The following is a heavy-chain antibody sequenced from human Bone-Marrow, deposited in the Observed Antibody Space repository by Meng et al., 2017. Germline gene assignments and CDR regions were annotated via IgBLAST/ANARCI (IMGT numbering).Heavy chain of an antibody. V-gene: IGHV1-2*02. CDR3: AKEGEMATIQTFGYYAMDV. CDR1: GYIFTAYF. D-gene: IGHD5-24*01. CDR2: INPQSGGT. Sequence: ASVKVSCKPSGYIFTAYFIHWVRQAPGQGLEWMGWINPQSGGTNYAQKFQGRVTLTRDTSIRTAYMDLSRLTSDDTAVYFCAKEGEMATIQTFGYYAMDVWGQGTTVTVSS. J-gene: IGHJ6*02.